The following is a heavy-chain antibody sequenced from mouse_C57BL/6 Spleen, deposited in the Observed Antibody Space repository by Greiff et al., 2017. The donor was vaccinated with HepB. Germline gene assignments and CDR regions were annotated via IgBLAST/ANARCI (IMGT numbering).Heavy chain of an antibody. J-gene: IGHJ3*01. D-gene: IGHD2-4*01. CDR2: IYPGNSDT. CDR1: GYTFTSYW. V-gene: IGHV1-5*01. CDR3: TRELIYYDYAGFAY. Sequence: EVQLQQSGTVLARPGASVKMSCKTSGYTFTSYWMHWVKQRPGQGLEWIGAIYPGNSDTSYNQKFKGKAKLTAVTSASTAYMELSSLTNEDSAVYYCTRELIYYDYAGFAYWGQGTLVTVSA.